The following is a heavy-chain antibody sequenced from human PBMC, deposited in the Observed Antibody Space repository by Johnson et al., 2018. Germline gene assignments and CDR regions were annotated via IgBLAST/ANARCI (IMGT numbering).Heavy chain of an antibody. J-gene: IGHJ3*02. V-gene: IGHV3-21*06. CDR2: ISSSSSYI. CDR3: ARSLGGAFDI. CDR1: GFTFSSYN. Sequence: VQLVQSGGGLVKPGGSLRLSCAASGFTFSSYNMNWVRQAPGTGLEWVSSISSSSSYIYSADSVKGRFTISRDNSKNSLYLQMNNLRVEDTAMYYCARSLGGAFDIWGQGTRVTVSS. D-gene: IGHD1-26*01.